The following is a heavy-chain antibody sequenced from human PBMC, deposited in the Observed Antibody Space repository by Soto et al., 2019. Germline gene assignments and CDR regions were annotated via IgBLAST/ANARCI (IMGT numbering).Heavy chain of an antibody. CDR3: GRDRDSSGSGPDAFDI. Sequence: EASVKVSCKASGYTFTSYGISWVRQAPGQGLEWMGWISAYNGNTNYAQKLQGRVTMTTDTSTSTAYMELRSLRSDDTAVYYCGRDRDSSGSGPDAFDIWGQGTMVTV. CDR1: GYTFTSYG. CDR2: ISAYNGNT. D-gene: IGHD6-19*01. V-gene: IGHV1-18*01. J-gene: IGHJ3*02.